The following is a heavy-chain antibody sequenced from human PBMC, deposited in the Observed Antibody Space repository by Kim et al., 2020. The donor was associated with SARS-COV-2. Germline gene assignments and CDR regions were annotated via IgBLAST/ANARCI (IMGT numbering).Heavy chain of an antibody. CDR3: AKDMSITIFGVVPNPHYYGMDV. CDR1: GFTFDDYA. D-gene: IGHD3-3*01. J-gene: IGHJ6*02. V-gene: IGHV3-43*02. CDR2: ISGDGGST. Sequence: GGSLRLSCAASGFTFDDYAMHWVRQAPGKGLEWVSLISGDGGSTYYADSVKGRFTISRDNSKNSLYLQMNSLRTEDTALYYCAKDMSITIFGVVPNPHYYGMDVWGQGTTVTVS.